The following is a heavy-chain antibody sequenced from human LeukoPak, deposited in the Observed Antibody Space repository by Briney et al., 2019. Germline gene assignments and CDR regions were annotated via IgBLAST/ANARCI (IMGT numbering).Heavy chain of an antibody. CDR1: GGSISSYH. CDR2: IYYSGST. CDR3: ASARLGSGLEGAFDV. V-gene: IGHV4-59*01. D-gene: IGHD6-25*01. Sequence: KTSETLSLTCTVSGGSISSYHWSWIRQPPGKGLEWIGYIYYSGSTNYNPSLKSRVTISIDASKNQFSLWPSSVTAADTAVYHCASARLGSGLEGAFDVWGQGTMVTVSS. J-gene: IGHJ3*01.